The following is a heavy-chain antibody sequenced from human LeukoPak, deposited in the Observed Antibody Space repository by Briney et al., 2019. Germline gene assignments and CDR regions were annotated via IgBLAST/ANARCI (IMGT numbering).Heavy chain of an antibody. J-gene: IGHJ5*02. CDR3: AREGITIFGVAEKYNWFDP. CDR1: GGSISSYY. CDR2: IYTSGST. V-gene: IGHV4-4*07. Sequence: SETLSLTCTVSGGSISSYYWSWIRQPAGKGLEWIGRIYTSGSTNYNPSLKSRVTMSVDTSKNQFSLKLSSVTAADTAVYYCAREGITIFGVAEKYNWFDPWGQGTLVTVSS. D-gene: IGHD3-3*01.